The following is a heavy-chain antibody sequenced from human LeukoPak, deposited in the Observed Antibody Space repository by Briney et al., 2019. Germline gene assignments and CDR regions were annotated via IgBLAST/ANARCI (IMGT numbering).Heavy chain of an antibody. J-gene: IGHJ4*02. Sequence: ASVKVSCKASGYTFTNYYMHWVRQAPGQGLEWMGIINPSGGSTSYAQKFQGRVTMTRDTSTSTVYMELSSLRSEDTAVYYCARDHERYCTNGVCSRTSDYWGQGTLVTVSS. CDR1: GYTFTNYY. CDR2: INPSGGST. D-gene: IGHD2-8*01. CDR3: ARDHERYCTNGVCSRTSDY. V-gene: IGHV1-46*01.